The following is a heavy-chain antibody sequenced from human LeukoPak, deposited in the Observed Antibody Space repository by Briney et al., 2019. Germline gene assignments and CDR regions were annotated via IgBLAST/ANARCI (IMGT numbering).Heavy chain of an antibody. J-gene: IGHJ4*02. V-gene: IGHV4-59*01. CDR3: AGTGSAKTKYYFDY. Sequence: TSETLSLTCTVSGGSISSYYWSWIRQPPGKGLEWIGYIYYSGSTNYNPSLKSRVTISVDTSKNQFSLKLSSVTAADTAVYYCAGTGSAKTKYYFDYWGQGTLVTVSS. D-gene: IGHD3-10*01. CDR2: IYYSGST. CDR1: GGSISSYY.